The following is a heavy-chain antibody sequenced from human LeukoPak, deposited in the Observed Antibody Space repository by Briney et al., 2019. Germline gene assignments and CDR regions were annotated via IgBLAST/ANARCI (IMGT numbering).Heavy chain of an antibody. J-gene: IGHJ4*02. CDR3: VREPQY. CDR2: ISYDGSNK. V-gene: IGHV3-30-3*01. Sequence: GGSLRLSCAASGFTFSSYAMHWVRQAPGKGLEWVAVISYDGSNKYYADSVKGRFTISRDNSKNTLYLQMNSLRPDDTAVYYCVREPQYWGQGTLITVSS. CDR1: GFTFSSYA.